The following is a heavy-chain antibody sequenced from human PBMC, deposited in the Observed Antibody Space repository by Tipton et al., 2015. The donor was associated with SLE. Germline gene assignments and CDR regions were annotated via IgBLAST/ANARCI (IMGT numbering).Heavy chain of an antibody. Sequence: TLSLTCTVSGGSISSGGYFWSWIRQHPGKGLEWIGYIYYSGSTYYNPSLQSRVTIPVETSQNQFSLKLSSMTAADKAVYYCASCSRSGAFDIWGQGTMVTVSS. CDR3: ASCSRSGAFDI. J-gene: IGHJ3*02. D-gene: IGHD2-2*01. V-gene: IGHV4-31*03. CDR1: GGSISSGGYF. CDR2: IYYSGST.